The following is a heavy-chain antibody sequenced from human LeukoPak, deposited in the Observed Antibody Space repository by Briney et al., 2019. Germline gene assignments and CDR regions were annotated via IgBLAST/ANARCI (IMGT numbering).Heavy chain of an antibody. D-gene: IGHD2-15*01. CDR3: AKDLTPDIADYYYGMDV. Sequence: HPGGSLRLSCAASGFTFSSYGMHWVRQAPGKGLEWVAVISYDGSNKYYADSVKGRFTISRDNSKNTLYLQMNSLRAEDTAVYYCAKDLTPDIADYYYGMDVWGQGTTVTVSS. CDR1: GFTFSSYG. J-gene: IGHJ6*02. V-gene: IGHV3-30*18. CDR2: ISYDGSNK.